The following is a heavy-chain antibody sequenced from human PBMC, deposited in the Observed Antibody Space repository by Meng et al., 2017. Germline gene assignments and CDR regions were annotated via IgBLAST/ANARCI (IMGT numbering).Heavy chain of an antibody. CDR1: GGTFSSYA. CDR2: IIPIFRTA. D-gene: IGHD3-22*01. V-gene: IGHV1-69*06. Sequence: SVKVSCKASGGTFSSYAISWVRQAPGQGLEWMGGIIPIFRTANYAQKFQGRVTITADKSTSTAYMELSSLRSEDTAVYYCARASGYYYDSSGYYYDFDYWGQGTLVTVSS. CDR3: ARASGYYYDSSGYYYDFDY. J-gene: IGHJ4*02.